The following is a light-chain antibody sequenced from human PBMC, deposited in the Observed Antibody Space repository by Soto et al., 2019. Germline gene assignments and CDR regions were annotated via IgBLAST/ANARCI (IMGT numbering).Light chain of an antibody. CDR3: AAWDASLNGVV. Sequence: QAVLTQPPSASGTPGQRVTISCTGSSSNIGSNTVNWYQELPGTAPKLLMSNNNQRPSGVPDRFSGSKSGTSASVAISGLQSEDEADYYCAAWDASLNGVVFGGGTKLTVL. V-gene: IGLV1-44*01. CDR1: SSNIGSNT. CDR2: NNN. J-gene: IGLJ3*02.